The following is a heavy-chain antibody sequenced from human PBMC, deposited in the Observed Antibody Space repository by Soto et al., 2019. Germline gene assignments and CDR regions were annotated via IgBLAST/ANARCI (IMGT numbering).Heavy chain of an antibody. V-gene: IGHV3-30-3*01. CDR2: ISYDGSNK. CDR1: GFTFSSYA. J-gene: IGHJ4*02. CDR3: ARDYYDSSGYYHERDY. Sequence: QVQLVESGGGVVQPGRSLRLSCAASGFTFSSYAMHWVRQAPGKGLEWVAVISYDGSNKYYADSVKGRFTISRDNSKNTLYLQMNSLRAEDTAVSYCARDYYDSSGYYHERDYWGQGTLVTVSS. D-gene: IGHD3-22*01.